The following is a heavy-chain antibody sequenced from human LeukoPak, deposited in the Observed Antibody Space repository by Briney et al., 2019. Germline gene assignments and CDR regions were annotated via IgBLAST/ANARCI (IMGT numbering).Heavy chain of an antibody. CDR2: IYTSGIT. D-gene: IGHD3-10*01. Sequence: SETLSLTCTVSGGSISIYYWNWIRQPAGKRLEWIGRIYTSGITNYNPSLKSRVTMSVDTSKNQFSLNLSSVTAADTAVYYCARESSGSYYNPQGYMDVWGKGTTVTVSS. J-gene: IGHJ6*03. CDR1: GGSISIYY. CDR3: ARESSGSYYNPQGYMDV. V-gene: IGHV4-4*07.